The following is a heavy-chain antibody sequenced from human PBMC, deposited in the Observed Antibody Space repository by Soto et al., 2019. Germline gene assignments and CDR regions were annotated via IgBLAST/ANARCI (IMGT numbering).Heavy chain of an antibody. CDR3: ARDRRSIVATPMDY. D-gene: IGHD5-12*01. V-gene: IGHV1-18*01. Sequence: QVQLVQSGAEVKKPGASVKVSCKASGYTFASYAISWVRQAPGQGLEWMGWISAYNGNTNYAQILQGRVTMTTDTSTSTAYMELRSLRSDDTAVYYCARDRRSIVATPMDYWGQGTLVTVSS. J-gene: IGHJ4*02. CDR1: GYTFASYA. CDR2: ISAYNGNT.